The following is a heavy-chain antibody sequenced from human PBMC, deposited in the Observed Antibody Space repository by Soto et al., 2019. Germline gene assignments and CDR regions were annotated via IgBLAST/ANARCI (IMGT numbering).Heavy chain of an antibody. CDR1: GGTFSSYA. V-gene: IGHV1-69*13. CDR2: IIPIFGTA. D-gene: IGHD6-6*01. CDR3: AKRIAARPSYYYYGMDV. Sequence: ASVKVSCKASGGTFSSYAISWVRQAPGQGLEWMGGIIPIFGTANYAQKFQGRVTITADESTSTAYMELSSLRSEDTAVYYCAKRIAARPSYYYYGMDVWGQGTTVTVSS. J-gene: IGHJ6*02.